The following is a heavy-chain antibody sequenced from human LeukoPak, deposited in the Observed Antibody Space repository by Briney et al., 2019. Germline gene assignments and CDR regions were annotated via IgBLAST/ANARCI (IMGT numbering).Heavy chain of an antibody. V-gene: IGHV4-34*01. J-gene: IGHJ4*02. Sequence: SETLSLTCAVYGGSFSGYYWSWIRQPPGKGLEWIGEINHSGSTNYNPSLKSRVTISVDTSKNQFSLKLSSVTAADTAVYYCATGHYDFWSGLSFDYWGQGTLVTVSS. D-gene: IGHD3-3*01. CDR2: INHSGST. CDR1: GGSFSGYY. CDR3: ATGHYDFWSGLSFDY.